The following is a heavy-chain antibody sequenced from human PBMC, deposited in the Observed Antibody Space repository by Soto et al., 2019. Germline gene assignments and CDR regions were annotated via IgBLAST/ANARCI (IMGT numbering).Heavy chain of an antibody. Sequence: QVQLQESGPGLVKPSETLSLTCTVSGGSNSTYYWDWLRQSPEKGLEWIGYTHYSGNTNYHPSLRGRVTISLDTSRNQFSLILSAVTAADTAIYYCARHTLTVRSGFDNWGQGALVTVSS. V-gene: IGHV4-59*12. CDR2: THYSGNT. CDR3: ARHTLTVRSGFDN. CDR1: GGSNSTYY. D-gene: IGHD4-17*01. J-gene: IGHJ4*02.